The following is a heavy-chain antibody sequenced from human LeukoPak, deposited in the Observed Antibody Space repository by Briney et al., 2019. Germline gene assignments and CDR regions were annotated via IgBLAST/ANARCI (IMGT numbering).Heavy chain of an antibody. V-gene: IGHV4-34*01. J-gene: IGHJ4*02. CDR1: NGSFNGYY. Sequence: SETLSLTCGVYNGSFNGYYWTWIRQPPGKGLEWIGEIHRSGNTNYHPSLRSRVTISVDTSKNHVYLTLNSVAAADTAIYYCAASLWFGVNPEYWGQGTLVTVSS. CDR2: IHRSGNT. D-gene: IGHD3-10*01. CDR3: AASLWFGVNPEY.